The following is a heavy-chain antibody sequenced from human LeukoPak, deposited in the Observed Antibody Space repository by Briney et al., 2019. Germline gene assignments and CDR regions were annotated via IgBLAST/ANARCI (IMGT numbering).Heavy chain of an antibody. D-gene: IGHD2-15*01. J-gene: IGHJ6*03. CDR3: AREVVVAATYPYYYYMDV. V-gene: IGHV3-30*04. CDR2: ISYDGSNK. CDR1: GFTFSSYA. Sequence: SGGSLRLSCAASGFTFSSYAMHWVRQAPGKGLEWVAVISYDGSNKYYADSVKGRFTTSRDNSKNTLYLQMNSLRAEDTAVYYCAREVVVAATYPYYYYMDVWGKGTTVTVSS.